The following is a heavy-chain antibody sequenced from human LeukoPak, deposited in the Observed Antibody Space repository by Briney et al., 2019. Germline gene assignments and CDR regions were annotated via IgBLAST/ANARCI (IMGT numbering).Heavy chain of an antibody. CDR3: TTEWVVAASFDY. CDR1: GFTFSNAW. J-gene: IGHJ4*02. D-gene: IGHD2-15*01. Sequence: PGGSLRLSCAASGFTFSNAWMSWVRLAPGKGLEWVGRIKSKTDGGTTDYAAPVKGSFTISRDDSKNTLYLQMNSLKTEDTAVYYCTTEWVVAASFDYWGQGTLVTVSS. V-gene: IGHV3-15*01. CDR2: IKSKTDGGTT.